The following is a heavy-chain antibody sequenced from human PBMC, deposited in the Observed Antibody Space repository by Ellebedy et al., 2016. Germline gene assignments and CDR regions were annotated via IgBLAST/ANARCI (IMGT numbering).Heavy chain of an antibody. CDR1: GYTFTSYY. CDR3: ARGLGAVAGTREYYYGMDV. CDR2: INPNSGGT. J-gene: IGHJ6*02. D-gene: IGHD6-19*01. V-gene: IGHV1-2*04. Sequence: ASVKVSXXASGYTFTSYYMHWVRQAPGQGLEWMGWINPNSGGTNYAQKFQGWVTMTRDTSISTAYMELSRLRSDDTAVYYCARGLGAVAGTREYYYGMDVWGQGTTVTVSS.